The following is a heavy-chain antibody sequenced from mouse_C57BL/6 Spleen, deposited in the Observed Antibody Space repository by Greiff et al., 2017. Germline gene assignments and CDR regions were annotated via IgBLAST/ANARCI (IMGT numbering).Heavy chain of an antibody. CDR3: AREAGYDYFDY. CDR2: ISDGGSYT. J-gene: IGHJ2*01. D-gene: IGHD3-1*01. Sequence: EVKLVESGGGLVKPGGSLKLSCAASGFTFSSYAMSWVRQTPEKRLGWVATISDGGSYTYYPDNVKGRFTISRDNAKNNLYLQMSHLKSEDTAMYYCAREAGYDYFDYWGQGTTLTVSS. V-gene: IGHV5-4*01. CDR1: GFTFSSYA.